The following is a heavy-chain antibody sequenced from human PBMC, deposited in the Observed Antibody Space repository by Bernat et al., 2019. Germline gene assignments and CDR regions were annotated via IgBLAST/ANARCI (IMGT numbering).Heavy chain of an antibody. J-gene: IGHJ4*02. CDR3: AREIPYYYDSSGYPRNQQGGDY. V-gene: IGHV1-18*01. CDR2: ISAYNDNT. CDR1: GYTFTSYG. D-gene: IGHD3-22*01. Sequence: RGGAGAGGEKRGASGEVSGKASGYTFTSYGISWVRQAPGQGLEWMGWISAYNDNTNYAQKLQGRVTMTTETSTSTAYMELRSLRSDDTAVYYCAREIPYYYDSSGYPRNQQGGDYWGQGTLVTVSS.